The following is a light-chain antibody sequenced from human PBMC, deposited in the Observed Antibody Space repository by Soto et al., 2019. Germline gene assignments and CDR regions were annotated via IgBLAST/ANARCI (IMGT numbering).Light chain of an antibody. CDR3: SSYTSSSTL. Sequence: QSALTQPASVSGSPGQSITISCTGTSSDVGGYNYVSWYQQHPGKAPKLMIYDVSNRPSGVSNRFSGPKSGNTASLTISGLQAEDEADYYCSSYTSSSTLFGTGTKVTV. J-gene: IGLJ1*01. CDR2: DVS. V-gene: IGLV2-14*01. CDR1: SSDVGGYNY.